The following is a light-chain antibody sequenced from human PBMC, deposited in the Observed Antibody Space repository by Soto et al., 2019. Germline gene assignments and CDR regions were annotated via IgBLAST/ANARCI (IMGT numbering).Light chain of an antibody. V-gene: IGKV3-15*01. J-gene: IGKJ5*01. CDR3: HQYNNWRT. Sequence: EVVLTQSPATLSVSPGERATLSCRASQSVSTNLAWYQQRPGQAPRLLIYGASARATGIPDRFSGSGAGTEFTLTISSLQSEDFAVYYCHQYNNWRTFGQGRRLEVK. CDR2: GAS. CDR1: QSVSTN.